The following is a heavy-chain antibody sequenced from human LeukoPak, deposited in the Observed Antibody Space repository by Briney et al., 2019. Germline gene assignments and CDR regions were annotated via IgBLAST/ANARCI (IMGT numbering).Heavy chain of an antibody. CDR3: ARDLTVPLPWGPTKGMDYFDY. V-gene: IGHV1-46*01. Sequence: ASVKVSCKASGYTFTSYDINWVRQAPGQGLEWMGIINPSGGSTSYAQKFQGRVTMTRDTSTSTVYMELSSLRSEDTAVYYCARDLTVPLPWGPTKGMDYFDYWGQGTLVTVSS. CDR1: GYTFTSYD. CDR2: INPSGGST. J-gene: IGHJ4*02. D-gene: IGHD2-21*02.